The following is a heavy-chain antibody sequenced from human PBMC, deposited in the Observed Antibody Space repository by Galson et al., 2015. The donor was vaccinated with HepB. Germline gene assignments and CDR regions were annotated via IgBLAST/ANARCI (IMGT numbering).Heavy chain of an antibody. CDR3: ARDLFRIVVVPAAIPGDLGY. D-gene: IGHD2-2*02. V-gene: IGHV1-46*01. CDR1: GYNFTSYY. CDR2: INPSGGST. J-gene: IGHJ4*02. Sequence: SVKVSCKASGYNFTSYYMHWVRQAPGQGLEWMGIINPSGGSTSYAQKFQGRVTMTRDTSTSTVYMELSSLRSEDTAVYYCARDLFRIVVVPAAIPGDLGYWGQGTLVTVSS.